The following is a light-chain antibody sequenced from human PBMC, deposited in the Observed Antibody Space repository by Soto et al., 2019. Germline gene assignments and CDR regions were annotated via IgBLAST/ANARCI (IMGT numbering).Light chain of an antibody. V-gene: IGLV2-14*03. CDR3: SSYTSTTTLEVV. Sequence: QSALTQPASVSGSPGQSITISCTGTSSDVGAYNYVSWYQHHPGKAPKLMIYDVSNRPSGVSNRFSGSKSGNTASLTISGLQAEDEADYYCSSYTSTTTLEVVFGGGTKLTVL. J-gene: IGLJ2*01. CDR2: DVS. CDR1: SSDVGAYNY.